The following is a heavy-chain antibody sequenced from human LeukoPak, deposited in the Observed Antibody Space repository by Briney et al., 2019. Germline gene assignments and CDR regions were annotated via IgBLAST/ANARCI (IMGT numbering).Heavy chain of an antibody. CDR3: ARVSPAAYYYGMDV. Sequence: SQTLSLTCTVSGGSISSGGYYWSWIRQHPGKGLEWIGYIYYSGSTYYNPSLKSRVTISVDTSKNQFSLKLSSVTAADTAVYYCARVSPAAYYYGMDVWGKGTTVTVSS. J-gene: IGHJ6*04. V-gene: IGHV4-31*03. CDR1: GGSISSGGYY. CDR2: IYYSGST.